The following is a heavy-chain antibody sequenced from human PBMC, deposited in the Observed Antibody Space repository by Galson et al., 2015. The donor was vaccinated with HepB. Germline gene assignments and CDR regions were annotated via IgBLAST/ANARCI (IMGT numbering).Heavy chain of an antibody. J-gene: IGHJ4*02. CDR1: GYTFTSYG. Sequence: SVKVSCKASGYTFTSYGISWVRQAPGQGLEWMGWISAYNGNTNYAQKLQGRVTMTTDTSTSTAYMELRSLRSDDTAVYYCARSFDRLLLTVHFDYWGQGTLVTVSS. CDR2: ISAYNGNT. D-gene: IGHD3-9*01. V-gene: IGHV1-18*01. CDR3: ARSFDRLLLTVHFDY.